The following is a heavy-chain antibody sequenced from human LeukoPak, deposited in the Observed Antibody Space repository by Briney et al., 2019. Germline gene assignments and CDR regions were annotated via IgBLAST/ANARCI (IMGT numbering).Heavy chain of an antibody. CDR3: ARGYYYDSSVDY. D-gene: IGHD3-22*01. CDR1: GFIFSDHY. Sequence: GGSLRLSCAASGFIFSDHYMDWVRQAPGKGLEWVSSISSSSSYIYYADSVKGRFTISRDNAKNLLYLQMNSLRAEDTAVYYCARGYYYDSSVDYWGQGTLVTVSS. J-gene: IGHJ4*02. CDR2: ISSSSSYI. V-gene: IGHV3-21*01.